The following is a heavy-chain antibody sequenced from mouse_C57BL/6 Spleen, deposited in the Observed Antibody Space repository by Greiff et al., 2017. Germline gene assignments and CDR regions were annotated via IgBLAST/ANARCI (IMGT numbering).Heavy chain of an antibody. V-gene: IGHV5-17*01. CDR3: ARENYYGSSNYFDY. CDR2: ISSGSSTI. CDR1: GFTFSDYG. J-gene: IGHJ2*01. D-gene: IGHD1-1*01. Sequence: EVMLVESGGGLVKPGGSLKLSCAASGFTFSDYGMHWVRQAPEKGLEWVAYISSGSSTIYYADTVKGRFTISRDNAKNTLFLQMTSLRSEDTAMYYCARENYYGSSNYFDYWGQGTTLTVSS.